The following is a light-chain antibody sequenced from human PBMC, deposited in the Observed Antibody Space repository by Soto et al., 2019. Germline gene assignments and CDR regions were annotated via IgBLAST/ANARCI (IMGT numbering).Light chain of an antibody. Sequence: IQLTQSPSSLSASVGDRVTITCRASQGISSYLAWYQQKPEKAPKLLIYAASTLQSGVPSRFSGSRSGTDFTLTISSLKPEDFATYYCQQLNSYPLTFGPGTKVDIK. J-gene: IGKJ3*01. CDR3: QQLNSYPLT. V-gene: IGKV1-9*01. CDR2: AAS. CDR1: QGISSY.